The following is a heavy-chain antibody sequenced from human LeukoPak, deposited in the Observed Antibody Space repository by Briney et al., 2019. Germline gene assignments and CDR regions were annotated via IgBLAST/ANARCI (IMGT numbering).Heavy chain of an antibody. CDR2: INSYGSST. CDR1: GFTFSNYW. D-gene: IGHD2-2*01. V-gene: IGHV3-74*01. Sequence: GSLRLSCAASGFTFSNYWMHWVRQTPGKGLVWVSRINSYGSSTSYADSVKGRFTISRDNAKNTLYLQMNSLRAEDTAVYYCARDRYCSSTSCYGWFDPWGQGTLVTVSS. CDR3: ARDRYCSSTSCYGWFDP. J-gene: IGHJ5*02.